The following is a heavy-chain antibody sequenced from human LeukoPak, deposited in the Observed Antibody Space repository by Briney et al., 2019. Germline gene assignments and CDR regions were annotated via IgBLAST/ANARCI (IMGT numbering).Heavy chain of an antibody. J-gene: IGHJ4*02. V-gene: IGHV5-10-1*01. CDR1: GNSFSNYW. CDR3: ARHLSDSIMVLVYYFDY. D-gene: IGHD2-8*01. Sequence: GESLKISCKGSGNSFSNYWISWVRQMPGKGLEWMGRIDPSDSYTNYSPSFQGHITISADKSISTAYLQWSSLKASDSAIYYCARHLSDSIMVLVYYFDYWGQGTLVTVSS. CDR2: IDPSDSYT.